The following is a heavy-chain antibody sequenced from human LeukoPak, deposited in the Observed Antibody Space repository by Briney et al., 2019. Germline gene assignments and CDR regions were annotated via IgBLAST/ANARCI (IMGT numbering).Heavy chain of an antibody. Sequence: SQTLSLTCTVSGGSISSGGYYWSWIRQPPGKGLEWIGYIYHSGSTYYNPSLKSRVTISVDRSKNQFSLKLSSVTAADTAVYYCAGEIIYDFWSGFYPNAWGQGTLVTVSS. CDR1: GGSISSGGYY. CDR3: AGEIIYDFWSGFYPNA. J-gene: IGHJ5*02. CDR2: IYHSGST. V-gene: IGHV4-30-2*01. D-gene: IGHD3-3*01.